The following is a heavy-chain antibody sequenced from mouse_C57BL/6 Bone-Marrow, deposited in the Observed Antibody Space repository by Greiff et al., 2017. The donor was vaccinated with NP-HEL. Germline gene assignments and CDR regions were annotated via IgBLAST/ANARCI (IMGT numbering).Heavy chain of an antibody. CDR1: GFNIQDDY. CDR2: IDPENGDT. D-gene: IGHD3-2*02. V-gene: IGHV14-4*01. CDR3: STAQATGFYAMDY. J-gene: IGHJ4*01. Sequence: VQLQQSGAELVRPGDSVKLSCTASGFNIQDDYMHWVKQRPEQGLEWIGWIDPENGDTEYASKFRGKATITADTSSNTAYLQLSSLTSEDTAVYYCSTAQATGFYAMDYWGQGTSVTVSS.